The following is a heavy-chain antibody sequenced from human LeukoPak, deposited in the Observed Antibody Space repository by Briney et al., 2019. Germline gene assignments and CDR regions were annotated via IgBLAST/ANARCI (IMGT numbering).Heavy chain of an antibody. D-gene: IGHD6-13*01. V-gene: IGHV4-34*01. CDR3: ARLFLGSSWYPTLFDY. J-gene: IGHJ4*02. Sequence: SETLSLTCAVYGGSFSGYYWSWIRQPPGKGLEWIGEINHSGSTYYNPSLKSRVTISVDTSKNQFSLKLSSVTAADTAVYYCARLFLGSSWYPTLFDYWGQGTLVTVSS. CDR1: GGSFSGYY. CDR2: INHSGST.